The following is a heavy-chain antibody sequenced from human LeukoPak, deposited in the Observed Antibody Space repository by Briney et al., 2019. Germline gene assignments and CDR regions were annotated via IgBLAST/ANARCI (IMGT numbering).Heavy chain of an antibody. CDR1: GGSISSYY. CDR3: ARDSRYYYMDV. Sequence: SETMSLTCTVSGGSISSYYWSWIRQPPGKGLEWIGYIYYSGSTNYNPSLKSRVTISVDTSKNQFSLKLSSVTAADTAVYYCARDSRYYYMDVWGKGTTVTISS. J-gene: IGHJ6*03. CDR2: IYYSGST. V-gene: IGHV4-59*01.